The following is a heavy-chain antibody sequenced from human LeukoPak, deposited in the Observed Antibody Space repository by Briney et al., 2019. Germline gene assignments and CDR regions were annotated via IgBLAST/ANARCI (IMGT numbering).Heavy chain of an antibody. Sequence: GGSLRLSCTVGGFTFGSHWMSWVRQAPGKWLEWVANIKQDGSEKCYVDSVKGRFTISRDNGKNSLYMQVSSLRDEDKAVDYCARVWWDSSYWYFDHWGRGTLVTVSS. D-gene: IGHD1-26*01. CDR3: ARVWWDSSYWYFDH. V-gene: IGHV3-7*05. CDR1: GFTFGSHW. CDR2: IKQDGSEK. J-gene: IGHJ2*01.